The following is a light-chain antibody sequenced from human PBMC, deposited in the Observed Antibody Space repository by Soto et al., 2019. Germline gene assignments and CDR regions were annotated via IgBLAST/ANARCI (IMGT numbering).Light chain of an antibody. V-gene: IGLV1-44*01. CDR2: NSN. Sequence: QSALSQPPSASGTAGQTVIISCSGSRSDIGSNFVNWYQHLPGTAPKLLIYNSNQRPSGVPDRFSGSKSGTSASLAISGLQSEDEADYYCAAWDDSLTGPVFGTGTKVTVL. CDR3: AAWDDSLTGPV. CDR1: RSDIGSNF. J-gene: IGLJ1*01.